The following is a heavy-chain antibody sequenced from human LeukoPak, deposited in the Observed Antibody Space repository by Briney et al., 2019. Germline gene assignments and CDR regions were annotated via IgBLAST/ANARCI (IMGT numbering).Heavy chain of an antibody. D-gene: IGHD2-8*01. CDR3: ARGSGVSYFDF. J-gene: IGHJ4*02. CDR2: ISDSGDTT. Sequence: GGSLRLSCAASGFIFSTYVLTWVRQAPRKGLEWVSAISDSGDTTYYADSVRGRFTISRDNSKNTLYLQVDSLRAEDTAVYYCARGSGVSYFDFWGQGAVVTVSS. CDR1: GFIFSTYV. V-gene: IGHV3-23*01.